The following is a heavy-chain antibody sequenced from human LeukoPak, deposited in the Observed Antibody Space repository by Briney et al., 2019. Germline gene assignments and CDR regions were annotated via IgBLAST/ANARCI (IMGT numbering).Heavy chain of an antibody. V-gene: IGHV3-11*01. J-gene: IGHJ4*02. Sequence: GGSLRLSCAASGFTFSDYYMSWIRQAPGKGLEWVSYISSSGSTIYYADSVKGRFTISRDNAKNSLYLQMNSLRAEDTAVYYCARDVKWELRRGDYFDYWGQGTLVTVSS. CDR3: ARDVKWELRRGDYFDY. CDR2: ISSSGSTI. CDR1: GFTFSDYY. D-gene: IGHD1-26*01.